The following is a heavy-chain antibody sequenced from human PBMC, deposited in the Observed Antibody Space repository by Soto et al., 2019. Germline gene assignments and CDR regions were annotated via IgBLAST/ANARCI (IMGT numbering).Heavy chain of an antibody. V-gene: IGHV1-8*01. CDR2: MNPNSGNT. CDR3: ARDTYYYYGMDV. J-gene: IGHJ6*02. Sequence: GASVKVSCKACGDTFTSYDINWVRQATGQGLEWMGWMNPNSGNTGYAQKFQGRVTMTRNTSISTAYMKLSSVTAADTAVYYCARDTYYYYGMDVWGQGTTVTVSS. CDR1: GDTFTSYD.